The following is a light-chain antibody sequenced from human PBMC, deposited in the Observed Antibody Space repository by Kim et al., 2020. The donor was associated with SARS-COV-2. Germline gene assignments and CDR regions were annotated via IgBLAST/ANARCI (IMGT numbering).Light chain of an antibody. CDR2: GAS. CDR3: QQYNNWWT. Sequence: AASPGDTPPLSCRASVSVSSYFACYQQHPRQAPRLLFCGASTRATGTPARFSGSWSGAEFTLIISSLQSEDFAFYYCQQYNNWWTFCHGTKVDI. CDR1: VSVSSY. J-gene: IGKJ1*01. V-gene: IGKV3-15*01.